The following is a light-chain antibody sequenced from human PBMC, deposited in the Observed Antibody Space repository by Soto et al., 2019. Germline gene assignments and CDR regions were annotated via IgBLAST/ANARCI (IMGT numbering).Light chain of an antibody. CDR3: CAYGGSMV. V-gene: IGLV2-11*01. J-gene: IGLJ2*01. Sequence: QSVLTQPRSVSGSPGQSVTISCTGTGSDLGGHNYVSWYQQHPGRAPKLIIYDVTKRPSGVRDRFSGSKSGNMASLTISGLQTDDEADYYCCAYGGSMVFGGGTKLTVL. CDR1: GSDLGGHNY. CDR2: DVT.